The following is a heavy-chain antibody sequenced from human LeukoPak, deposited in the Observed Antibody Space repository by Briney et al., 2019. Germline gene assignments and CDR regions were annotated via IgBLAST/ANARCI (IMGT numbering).Heavy chain of an antibody. V-gene: IGHV1-18*01. CDR2: ISAYNGIT. J-gene: IGHJ5*02. Sequence: ASVKVSCKASGYTFTSYGISWVRQAPGQGLEWMGWISAYNGITNYAQKLQSRVTMTTDTTTSTAYMELRSLRSDDTAVYYCARDSSGYYSGTWFDPWGQGTLVTVSS. CDR1: GYTFTSYG. D-gene: IGHD3-22*01. CDR3: ARDSSGYYSGTWFDP.